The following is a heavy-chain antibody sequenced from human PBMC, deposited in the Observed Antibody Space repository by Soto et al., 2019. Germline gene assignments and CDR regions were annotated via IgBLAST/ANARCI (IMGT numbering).Heavy chain of an antibody. J-gene: IGHJ4*02. V-gene: IGHV3-30-3*01. CDR1: GCTFSSYA. CDR2: ISYDGSNK. D-gene: IGHD3-10*01. CDR3: ARDWFFGYFDY. Sequence: GGSLRLSCAASGCTFSSYAMHWVRQAPGKGLEWVAVISYDGSNKYYADSVKGRFTISRDNSKNTLYLQMNSLRAEDTAVYYCARDWFFGYFDYWGQGTLVTVSS.